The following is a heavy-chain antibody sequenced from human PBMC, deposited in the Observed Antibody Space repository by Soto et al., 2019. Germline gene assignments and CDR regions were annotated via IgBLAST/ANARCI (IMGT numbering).Heavy chain of an antibody. CDR1: GYSFTSYW. Sequence: GESLKISCKGSGYSFTSYWIGWVRQMPGKGLEWMGIIYPGDSDTRYSPSFQGQVTISADKSISTAYLQWSSLKASDTAMYYCARELQWLDTMGWFDPWGQGTLVTVSS. V-gene: IGHV5-51*01. D-gene: IGHD6-19*01. J-gene: IGHJ5*02. CDR3: ARELQWLDTMGWFDP. CDR2: IYPGDSDT.